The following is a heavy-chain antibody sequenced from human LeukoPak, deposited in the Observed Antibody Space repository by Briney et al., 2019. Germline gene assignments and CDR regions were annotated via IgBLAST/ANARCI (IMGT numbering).Heavy chain of an antibody. CDR1: GGSISSSSYY. D-gene: IGHD3-16*02. Sequence: SETLSLTCTVSGGSISSSSYYWGWIRQPPGKGLEWIGSSYYSGSTYYNPSLKSRVTISVDTSKNQFSLKLSSVTAADTAVYYCASHIREGRASVRLGELSFWGQGTLVTVSS. J-gene: IGHJ4*02. CDR2: SYYSGST. CDR3: ASHIREGRASVRLGELSF. V-gene: IGHV4-39*01.